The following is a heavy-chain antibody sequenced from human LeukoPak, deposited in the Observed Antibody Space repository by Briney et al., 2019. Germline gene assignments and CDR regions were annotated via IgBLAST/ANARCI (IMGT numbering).Heavy chain of an antibody. CDR3: ARYSYGLYYFDS. CDR2: ISDYNGIT. V-gene: IGHV1-18*01. Sequence: GASVKVSCKASGYTFTNYGISWVRQAPGQGLEWMGWISDYNGITNYAQTFQGRVTMTTDTSTSTPYMELRSLRSDDTGVYYCARYSYGLYYFDSWGQGTLVTVSS. D-gene: IGHD5-18*01. J-gene: IGHJ4*02. CDR1: GYTFTNYG.